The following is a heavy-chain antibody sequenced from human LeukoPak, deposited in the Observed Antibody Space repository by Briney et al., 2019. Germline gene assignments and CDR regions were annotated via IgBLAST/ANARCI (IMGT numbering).Heavy chain of an antibody. CDR2: INPSGGST. CDR1: GYTFTSYY. Sequence: ASVKVSCKASGYTFTSYYMHWVRQAPGQGLEWMGIINPSGGSTSYAQKFQGRVTMTRDMSTSTAYMELRSLRSDDTAVYYCARDQTGTTSFDYWGQGTLVTVSS. CDR3: ARDQTGTTSFDY. D-gene: IGHD1-1*01. J-gene: IGHJ4*02. V-gene: IGHV1-46*01.